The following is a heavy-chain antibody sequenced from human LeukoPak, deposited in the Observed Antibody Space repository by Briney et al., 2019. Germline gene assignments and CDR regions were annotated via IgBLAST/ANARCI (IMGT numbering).Heavy chain of an antibody. CDR1: GFTFSSYA. CDR3: AREYDSGPTGY. CDR2: ISYDGSNK. V-gene: IGHV3-30*04. Sequence: PGGSLRLSCAASGFTFSSYAMHWVRQAPGKGLEWVAVISYDGSNKYYADSVKGRFTISRDNAKNSLYLQMNSLRAEDTAVYYCAREYDSGPTGYWGQGTLVTVSS. D-gene: IGHD3-22*01. J-gene: IGHJ4*02.